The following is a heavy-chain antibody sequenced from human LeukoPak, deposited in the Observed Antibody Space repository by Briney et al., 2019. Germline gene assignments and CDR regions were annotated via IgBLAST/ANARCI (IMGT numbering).Heavy chain of an antibody. Sequence: QTGGSLRLSCVASGFTFNDYWIHWVRQVPGKGLVWVAHINRDGTTTGYSDSVKGRFTISRDNAKNTVYLRMSSLRAEDTAVYYCARGGYDYGDPNWFDPWGQGTLVTVSS. D-gene: IGHD4-17*01. CDR3: ARGGYDYGDPNWFDP. J-gene: IGHJ5*02. V-gene: IGHV3-74*01. CDR1: GFTFNDYW. CDR2: INRDGTTT.